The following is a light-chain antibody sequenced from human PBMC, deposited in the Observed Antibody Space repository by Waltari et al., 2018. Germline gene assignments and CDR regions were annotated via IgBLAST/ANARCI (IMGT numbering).Light chain of an antibody. V-gene: IGKV1-17*01. CDR2: AAT. CDR1: QGISSY. CDR3: LQHNRYPFT. J-gene: IGKJ3*01. Sequence: DVQIPQSPSSLSAWVGPAVAITCRASQGISSYLNWFQQKPGKAPKLLIYAATTLQSGVPSRFSGSGSGTEFTLTISSLQPEDFAAYYCLQHNRYPFTFGPGTKLDIK.